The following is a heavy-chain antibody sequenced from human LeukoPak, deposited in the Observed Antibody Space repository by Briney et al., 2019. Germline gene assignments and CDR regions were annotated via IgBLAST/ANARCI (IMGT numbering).Heavy chain of an antibody. V-gene: IGHV3-53*01. CDR1: GFTVSSNY. CDR3: AKLYSSSWSRFIDY. D-gene: IGHD6-13*01. Sequence: RPGGSLRLSCAASGFTVSSNYMSWVRQAPGKGLEWVSVIYSGGSTYYADSVKGRFTISRDNSKNTLYLQMNSLRAEDTAVYYCAKLYSSSWSRFIDYWGQGTLVTVSS. CDR2: IYSGGST. J-gene: IGHJ4*02.